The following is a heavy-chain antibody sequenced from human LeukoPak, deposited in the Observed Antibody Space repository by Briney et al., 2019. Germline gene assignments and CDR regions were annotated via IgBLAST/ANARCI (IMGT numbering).Heavy chain of an antibody. CDR1: GGSISSSSYY. J-gene: IGHJ6*03. Sequence: SETLSLTCTVSGGSISSSSYYWGWTRQPPGKGLEWIGSIYYSGSTYYNPSLKSRVTISVDTSKNQFSLKLSSVTAADTAVYYCARKLLEEQWLAFYYYMDVWGKGTTVTVSS. CDR3: ARKLLEEQWLAFYYYMDV. CDR2: IYYSGST. D-gene: IGHD6-19*01. V-gene: IGHV4-39*01.